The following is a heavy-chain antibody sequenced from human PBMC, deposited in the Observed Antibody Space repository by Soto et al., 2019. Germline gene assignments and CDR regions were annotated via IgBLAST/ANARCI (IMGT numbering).Heavy chain of an antibody. CDR1: GFTFSNFA. J-gene: IGHJ3*02. CDR3: AKGGGRQLADAFDI. Sequence: DVQLLESGGGLMQPGGSLRLSCAASGFTFSNFAMSWVRQAPGKGLEWVSTLSGGGYNTNYAASVKGRFTISRDNSKNALYLQVNTPRAEDTAVYYCAKGGGRQLADAFDIWGQGTMVTVS. CDR2: LSGGGYNT. D-gene: IGHD6-13*01. V-gene: IGHV3-23*01.